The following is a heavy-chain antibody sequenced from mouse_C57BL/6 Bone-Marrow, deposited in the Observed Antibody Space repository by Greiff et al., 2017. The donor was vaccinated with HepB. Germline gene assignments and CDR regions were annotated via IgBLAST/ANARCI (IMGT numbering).Heavy chain of an antibody. CDR1: GYTFTDYY. CDR3: ARRGSNYYFDY. Sequence: QVQLKESGAELVRPGASVKLSCKASGYTFTDYYINWVKQRPGQGLEWIARIYPGSGNTYYNEKFKGKATLTAEKSSSTAYMQLSSLTSEDSAVYFCARRGSNYYFDYWGQGTTLTVSS. J-gene: IGHJ2*01. D-gene: IGHD1-1*01. V-gene: IGHV1-76*01. CDR2: IYPGSGNT.